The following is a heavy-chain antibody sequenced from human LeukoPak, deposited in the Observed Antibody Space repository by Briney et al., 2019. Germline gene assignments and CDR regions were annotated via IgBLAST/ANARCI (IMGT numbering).Heavy chain of an antibody. CDR2: ISPGDSDN. V-gene: IGHV5-51*01. CDR3: ARSCTSTNCYLTDAFDI. J-gene: IGHJ3*02. Sequence: GESLKISCKGFGYSFTTYWISWVRQMPGKGLEWMGIISPGDSDNKMSTSFQGHVTITANKSISTAYLQWSSLKAADTAMYYCARSCTSTNCYLTDAFDIWGQGTMVTVSS. CDR1: GYSFTTYW. D-gene: IGHD2-2*01.